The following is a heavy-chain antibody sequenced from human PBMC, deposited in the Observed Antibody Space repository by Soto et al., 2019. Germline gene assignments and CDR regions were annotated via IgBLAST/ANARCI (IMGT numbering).Heavy chain of an antibody. V-gene: IGHV1-69*02. D-gene: IGHD6-13*01. CDR1: GGTFRSYS. CDR3: ARASGTAAGARYYYCGMDT. CDR2: LIPILDIS. J-gene: IGHJ6*02. Sequence: QVQLVQSGAEVKKPGSSVKVSCEASGGTFRSYSITWVRQAPGQGLEWMGRLIPILDISNHAQNFQGRVTITADKSTTTAYLELSSLRSEDTAVYYCARASGTAAGARYYYCGMDTWGQGTTVTVSS.